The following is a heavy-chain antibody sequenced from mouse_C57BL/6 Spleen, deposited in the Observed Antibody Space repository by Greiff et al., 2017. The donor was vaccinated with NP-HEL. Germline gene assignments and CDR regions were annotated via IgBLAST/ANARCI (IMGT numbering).Heavy chain of an antibody. Sequence: VQLQQSGPERVKPGASVKISCKASGYSFTRYYIHWVKQRPGQGLEWIGWIYPGSGNNKYNEKFKGKATLTADTSSSTAYMQLSSLTSEDSAVYYCARNDGYCAGFAYWGQGTLVTVSA. D-gene: IGHD2-3*01. CDR3: ARNDGYCAGFAY. J-gene: IGHJ3*01. CDR1: GYSFTRYY. CDR2: IYPGSGNN. V-gene: IGHV1-66*01.